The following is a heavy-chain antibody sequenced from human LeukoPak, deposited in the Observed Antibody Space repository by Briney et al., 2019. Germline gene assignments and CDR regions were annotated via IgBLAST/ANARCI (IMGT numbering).Heavy chain of an antibody. CDR3: ARAVGASYSGSYFFDY. J-gene: IGHJ4*02. CDR2: ISSSSSYI. Sequence: PGGSLRLSCAASGFTFSSYSMNWVRQAPGKGLEWVSSISSSSSYIYYADSVKGRFTISRDNAKNSLYLQMNSLRAEDTAVYYCARAVGASYSGSYFFDYWGQGTLVTVSS. V-gene: IGHV3-21*01. D-gene: IGHD1-26*01. CDR1: GFTFSSYS.